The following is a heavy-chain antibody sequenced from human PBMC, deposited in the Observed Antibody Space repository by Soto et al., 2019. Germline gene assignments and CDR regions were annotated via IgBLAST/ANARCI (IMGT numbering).Heavy chain of an antibody. CDR3: ARDSSYYYDSSGGGMDV. CDR2: IYYSGST. J-gene: IGHJ6*02. Sequence: SETLSLTCTVSGGSISSYYWSWIRQPPGKGLEWIGYIYYSGSTNYNPSLKSRVTISVDTSKNQFSLKLSSVTAADTAVYYCARDSSYYYDSSGGGMDVWGQGTTVTVSS. V-gene: IGHV4-59*01. CDR1: GGSISSYY. D-gene: IGHD3-22*01.